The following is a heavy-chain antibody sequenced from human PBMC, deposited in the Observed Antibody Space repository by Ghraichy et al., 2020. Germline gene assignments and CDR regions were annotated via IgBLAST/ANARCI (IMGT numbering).Heavy chain of an antibody. D-gene: IGHD2-21*02. Sequence: ASVKVSCKASGYTFTSYYMHWVRQAPGQGLEWMGIINPSGGSTSYAQKFQGRVTMTRDTSTSTVYMELSSLRSKATAVYYCAGVSVVVTAIGRKGYFDYWGQGTLVTVSS. CDR1: GYTFTSYY. J-gene: IGHJ4*02. V-gene: IGHV1-46*01. CDR2: INPSGGST. CDR3: AGVSVVVTAIGRKGYFDY.